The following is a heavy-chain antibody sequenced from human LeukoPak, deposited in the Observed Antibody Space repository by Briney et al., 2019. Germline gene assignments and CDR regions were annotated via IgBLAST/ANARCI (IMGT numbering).Heavy chain of an antibody. J-gene: IGHJ5*01. D-gene: IGHD5-18*01. V-gene: IGHV4-59*12. Sequence: NPSETLSLTCTVSGGSINSYYWSWIRQTPGKGLQWIGSVYHTGNTHYNPSLKSRVSISVDTSKNQFSLRVSSVTAADTAVYFCARGAQTFHEYSGNLYVGNWFDSWGQGTLVTVSS. CDR1: GGSINSYY. CDR2: VYHTGNT. CDR3: ARGAQTFHEYSGNLYVGNWFDS.